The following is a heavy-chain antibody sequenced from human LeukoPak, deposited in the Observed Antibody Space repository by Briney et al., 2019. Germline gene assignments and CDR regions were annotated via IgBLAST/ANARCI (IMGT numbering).Heavy chain of an antibody. J-gene: IGHJ4*02. Sequence: PSETLSLTCAVYGGSFSGYYWSWIRQPPGKGLEWIGEIYHSGSTNYNPSLKSRVTISVDKSKNQFSLKLSSVTAADTAVYYCARDLFLVPDYWGQGTLVTVSS. V-gene: IGHV4-34*01. D-gene: IGHD2-8*02. CDR3: ARDLFLVPDY. CDR2: IYHSGST. CDR1: GGSFSGYY.